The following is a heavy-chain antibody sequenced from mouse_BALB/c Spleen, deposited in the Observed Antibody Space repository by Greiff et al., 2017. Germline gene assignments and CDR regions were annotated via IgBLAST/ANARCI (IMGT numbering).Heavy chain of an antibody. V-gene: IGHV3-6*02. D-gene: IGHD1-1*02. CDR2: ISYDGSN. CDR3: ARVGSYDAMDY. CDR1: GYSITSGYY. J-gene: IGHJ4*01. Sequence: VQLKESGPGLVKPSQSLSLTCSVTGYSITSGYYWNWIRQFPGNKLEWMGYISYDGSNNYNPSLKNRISITRDTSKNQFFLKLNSVTTEDTATYYCARVGSYDAMDYWGQGTSVTVSS.